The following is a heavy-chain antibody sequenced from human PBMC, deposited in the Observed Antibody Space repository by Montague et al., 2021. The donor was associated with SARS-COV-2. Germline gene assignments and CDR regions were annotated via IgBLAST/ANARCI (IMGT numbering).Heavy chain of an antibody. CDR1: GASMKSYY. V-gene: IGHV4-59*01. J-gene: IGHJ4*02. CDR3: ARVEGMIGGITHFDY. CDR2: TYYSGST. Sequence: SETLSLTSSLSGASMKSYYWTWVRQSPGKGLQWIGYTYYSGSTSYDPSLQSRLTMTVDTSKNQFTLRLMSVTAADSAVYYCARVEGMIGGITHFDYWGQGLPVTVSS. D-gene: IGHD2-21*01.